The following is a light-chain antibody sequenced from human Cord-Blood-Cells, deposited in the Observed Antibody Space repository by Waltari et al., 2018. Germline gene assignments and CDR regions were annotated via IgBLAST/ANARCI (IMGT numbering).Light chain of an antibody. J-gene: IGKJ4*01. CDR2: DAS. V-gene: IGKV3-11*01. Sequence: EIVLTQSPATLSLSPGDSATLSCRASQSVSSYLAWYQQKPGQAPRLLIYDASNSATGIPARFSGSGSGTDFTLTISSLEPEDFAVYYCQQRSNWLLTFGGGTKVEIK. CDR1: QSVSSY. CDR3: QQRSNWLLT.